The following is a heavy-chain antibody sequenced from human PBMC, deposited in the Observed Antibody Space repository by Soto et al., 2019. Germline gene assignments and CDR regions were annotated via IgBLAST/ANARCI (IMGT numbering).Heavy chain of an antibody. CDR2: IYPGDSDT. CDR3: ARHAQRAGDMSAFDI. D-gene: IGHD7-27*01. CDR1: GYSFTSYW. Sequence: GESLKISCKGSGYSFTSYWIGWVRQMPGKGLEWMGIIYPGDSDTRYSPSFQGQVTISADKSISTAYLQWSSLKASDTAMYYCARHAQRAGDMSAFDIWGQGTMVTVSS. J-gene: IGHJ3*02. V-gene: IGHV5-51*01.